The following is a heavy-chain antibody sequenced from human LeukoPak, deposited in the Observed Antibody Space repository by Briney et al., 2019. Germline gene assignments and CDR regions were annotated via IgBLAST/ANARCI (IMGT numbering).Heavy chain of an antibody. V-gene: IGHV3-9*01. CDR2: ISWNSGSI. CDR1: GFTFDDYA. CDR3: AKDITYSGYYFDY. D-gene: IGHD5-12*01. J-gene: IGHJ4*02. Sequence: GGSLRLFCAASGFTFDDYAMHWVRQAPGKGLEWVSGISWNSGSIGYAASVKGRFTISRDNAKHSLYLQMNSLRAEDTALYYCAKDITYSGYYFDYWGQGTLVTVSS.